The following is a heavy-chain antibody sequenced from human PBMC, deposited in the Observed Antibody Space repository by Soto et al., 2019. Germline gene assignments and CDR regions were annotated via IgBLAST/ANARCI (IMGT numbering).Heavy chain of an antibody. D-gene: IGHD6-13*01. V-gene: IGHV2-5*02. CDR3: AHRLSRSWGSDY. J-gene: IGHJ4*02. CDR1: GFSLSTRGVG. Sequence: SGPTLVNPTQTLTLTFTFSGFSLSTRGVGVGWIRQPPGKALEWLALIYWDGDKRYSPSLKSRVTITKDTSKNQVVLTMTNMDPVDTGTYYCAHRLSRSWGSDYWGQGTLVTVSS. CDR2: IYWDGDK.